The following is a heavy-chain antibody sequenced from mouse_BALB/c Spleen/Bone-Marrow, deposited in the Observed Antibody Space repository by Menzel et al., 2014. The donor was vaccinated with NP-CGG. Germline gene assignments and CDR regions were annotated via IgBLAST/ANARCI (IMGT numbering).Heavy chain of an antibody. Sequence: EVELMESGPGLVKPSQSLSLTCTVTGCSITSDYAWNWIRQFPGDKLEWMGYINYSGFTTYNPSLKSRISITRDTSKNQFFLQLNSVTTEDTATYYCAREGDSAFAYWGQGTLVTVSA. CDR1: GCSITSDYA. CDR3: AREGDSAFAY. V-gene: IGHV3-2*02. CDR2: INYSGFT. J-gene: IGHJ3*01. D-gene: IGHD2-13*01.